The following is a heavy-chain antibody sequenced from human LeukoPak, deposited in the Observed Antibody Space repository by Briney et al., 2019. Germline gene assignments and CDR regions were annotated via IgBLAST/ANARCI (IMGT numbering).Heavy chain of an antibody. CDR1: GFTFNNYA. V-gene: IGHV3-23*01. D-gene: IGHD3-22*01. CDR3: ARVRYYYDSSGYTNDY. CDR2: LSSSGGST. J-gene: IGHJ4*02. Sequence: GGSLRLSCVASGFTFNNYAMSWVRQAPGKGLQWVSGLSSSGGSTYYADSVKGRFTISRDNAKNSLYLQMNSLRAEDTAVYYCARVRYYYDSSGYTNDYWGQGTLVTVSS.